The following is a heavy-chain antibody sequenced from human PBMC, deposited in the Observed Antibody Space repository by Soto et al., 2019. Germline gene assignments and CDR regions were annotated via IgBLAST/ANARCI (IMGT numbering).Heavy chain of an antibody. CDR1: GYTFTGYY. Sequence: ASVKVSCKASGYTFTGYYMHWVRQAPGQGLEWMGWINPNSGGTNYAQKFQGWVTMTRDTSISAAYMELSRLRSDDTAVYYCARHRNSRDGYNRDFDYWGQGTLVTVSS. J-gene: IGHJ4*02. CDR3: ARHRNSRDGYNRDFDY. CDR2: INPNSGGT. V-gene: IGHV1-2*04. D-gene: IGHD3-22*01.